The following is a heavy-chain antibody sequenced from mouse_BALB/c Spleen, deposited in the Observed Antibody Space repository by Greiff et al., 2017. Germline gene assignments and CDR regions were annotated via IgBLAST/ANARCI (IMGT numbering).Heavy chain of an antibody. V-gene: IGHV1-18*01. CDR3: ARGVRRFYYAMDY. J-gene: IGHJ4*01. Sequence: EVKLQESGPELVKPGASVKIPCKASGYTFTDYNMDWVKQSHGKSLEWIGDINPNNGGTIYNQKFKGKATLTVDKSSSTAYMELRSLTSEDTAVYYCARGVRRFYYAMDYWGQGTSVTVSS. D-gene: IGHD2-14*01. CDR2: INPNNGGT. CDR1: GYTFTDYN.